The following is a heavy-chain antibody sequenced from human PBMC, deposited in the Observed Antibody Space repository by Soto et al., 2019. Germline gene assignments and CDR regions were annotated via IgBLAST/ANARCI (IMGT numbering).Heavy chain of an antibody. Sequence: SLRLSCAASGFTFSSYEMNWVRQAPGKGLEWVSYISTSGDTKYYADSVKGRFTISRDNAKNSLYLQMNSLRAEDTAVYYCARDGYSYGSPFDYWGQGTLVTVSS. D-gene: IGHD5-18*01. J-gene: IGHJ4*02. CDR3: ARDGYSYGSPFDY. CDR1: GFTFSSYE. V-gene: IGHV3-48*03. CDR2: ISTSGDTK.